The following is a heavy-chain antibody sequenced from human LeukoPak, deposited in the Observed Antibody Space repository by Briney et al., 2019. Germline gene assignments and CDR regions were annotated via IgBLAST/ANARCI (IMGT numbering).Heavy chain of an antibody. V-gene: IGHV1-2*02. CDR3: ARDPSGSYSEDAFDI. CDR2: INPNSGGT. CDR1: GYTFTGYY. J-gene: IGHJ3*02. D-gene: IGHD1-26*01. Sequence: ASVKVSCKASGYTFTGYYMHWARQAPGQGLEWIGWINPNSGGTNYAQKFQGRVTMTRDTSISTAYMELSRLRSDDTAVYYCARDPSGSYSEDAFDIWGQGTMVTVSS.